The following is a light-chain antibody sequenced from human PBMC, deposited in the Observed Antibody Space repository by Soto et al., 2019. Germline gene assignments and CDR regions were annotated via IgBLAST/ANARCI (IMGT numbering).Light chain of an antibody. CDR1: SSDVGGYNY. Sequence: QSALTQPPSASGSPRQSVTISCTGTSSDVGGYNYVSWYQQHPGKAPKLMIYEVTKRPSGVPDRFSGSKSGNTASLTVSGLQADDEADYYCSSHAGINNVVFGGGTKLTVL. J-gene: IGLJ3*02. V-gene: IGLV2-8*01. CDR2: EVT. CDR3: SSHAGINNVV.